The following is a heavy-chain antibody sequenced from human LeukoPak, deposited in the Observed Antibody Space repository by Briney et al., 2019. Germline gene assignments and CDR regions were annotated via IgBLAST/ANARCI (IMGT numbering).Heavy chain of an antibody. V-gene: IGHV1-18*04. CDR2: ISAYNGNT. CDR3: ATTIAAAGTSDY. Sequence: GASVKVSCKASGYTFTSYGISWVRQAPGQGLEWMGWISAYNGNTNYAQKLQGRVTMTTDISTSTAYMELRSLRSDDTAVYYCATTIAAAGTSDYWGQGTLVTVSS. D-gene: IGHD6-13*01. J-gene: IGHJ4*02. CDR1: GYTFTSYG.